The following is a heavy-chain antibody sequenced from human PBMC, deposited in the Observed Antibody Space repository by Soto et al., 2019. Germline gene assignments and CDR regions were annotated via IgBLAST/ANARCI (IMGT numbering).Heavy chain of an antibody. D-gene: IGHD3-22*01. V-gene: IGHV4-59*01. CDR3: ARGGAIYYDSSGYYGAFDI. Sequence: SDTLALTCTESGGSIRSYYWSWIRQSPDKGQEWIGYIYYSGCTNYNPSLKSRVTISVDTSKNQFSLKLSSVTAADTAVYYCARGGAIYYDSSGYYGAFDIWGQGTMVS. J-gene: IGHJ3*02. CDR1: GGSIRSYY. CDR2: IYYSGCT.